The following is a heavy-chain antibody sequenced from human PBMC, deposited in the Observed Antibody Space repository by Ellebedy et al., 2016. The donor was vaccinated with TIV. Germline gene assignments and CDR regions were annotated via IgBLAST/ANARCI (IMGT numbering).Heavy chain of an antibody. CDR3: ARRAIYSYDNVATDLAY. CDR2: ISGSGST. D-gene: IGHD4/OR15-4a*01. V-gene: IGHV4-34*01. CDR1: GGSFSVYY. J-gene: IGHJ4*02. Sequence: SETLSLXCAVDGGSFSVYYWTWIRQPPGKGLEWIGEISGSGSTNYNPSLRSRTTMSVDRSNNQFSLKLTSVTAADTAVYFCARRAIYSYDNVATDLAYWGQGTLVTVSS.